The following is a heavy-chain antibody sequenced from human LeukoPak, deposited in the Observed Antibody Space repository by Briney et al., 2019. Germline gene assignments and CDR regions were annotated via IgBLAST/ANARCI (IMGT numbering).Heavy chain of an antibody. D-gene: IGHD3-22*01. CDR2: IDYSGST. CDR1: GGSISNSYYY. Sequence: PSETLSLTCTVSGGSISNSYYYWSWIRQPPGKGLEWIGSIDYSGSTYCNPSLKSRVTISVDTSKNQFSLKLSSVTAADTAVYYCARLHYYDSSGYYYRFDYWGQGTLVTVSS. V-gene: IGHV4-39*01. CDR3: ARLHYYDSSGYYYRFDY. J-gene: IGHJ4*02.